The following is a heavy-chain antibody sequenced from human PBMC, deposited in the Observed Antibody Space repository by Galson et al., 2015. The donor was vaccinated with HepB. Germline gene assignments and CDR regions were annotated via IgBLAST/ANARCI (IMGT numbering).Heavy chain of an antibody. CDR3: ARVGQPLLTVTFYYDSSGYPGGDAFDI. CDR2: ISSSSSYT. V-gene: IGHV3-11*06. J-gene: IGHJ3*02. CDR1: GFTFSDYY. D-gene: IGHD3-22*01. Sequence: SLRLSCAASGFTFSDYYMSWIRQAPGKGLEWVSYISSSSSYTNYADSVKGRFTISRDNAKNSLYLQMNSLRAEDTAVYYCARVGQPLLTVTFYYDSSGYPGGDAFDIWGQGTMVTVSS.